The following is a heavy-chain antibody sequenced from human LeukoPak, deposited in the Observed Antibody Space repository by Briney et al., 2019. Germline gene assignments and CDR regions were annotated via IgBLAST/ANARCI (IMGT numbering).Heavy chain of an antibody. CDR3: ARDLWYYDSSGYFGY. Sequence: ASVKVSCKASGYTFTSYGISWVRQAPGQGLEWMGWISAYNGNTNYAQKLQGRVTMTTDTSTSTAYMELRSLRSDDTAVYYCARDLWYYDSSGYFGYWGQGTLVTVSS. V-gene: IGHV1-18*01. J-gene: IGHJ4*02. D-gene: IGHD3-22*01. CDR1: GYTFTSYG. CDR2: ISAYNGNT.